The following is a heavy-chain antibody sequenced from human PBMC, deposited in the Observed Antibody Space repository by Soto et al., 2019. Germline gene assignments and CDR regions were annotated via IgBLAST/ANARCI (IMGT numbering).Heavy chain of an antibody. CDR2: ISAYNGNT. V-gene: IGHV1-18*01. D-gene: IGHD2-15*01. CDR1: GYTFTSYG. CDR3: ARGPVVAASRSPYYYYGMDV. J-gene: IGHJ6*02. Sequence: QVQLVQSGAEVKKPGASVKVSCKASGYTFTSYGISWVQQAPGQGLEWMGWISAYNGNTNYAQKLQGRVTMTTDTSTSTAYMELRSLRSDDTAVYYCARGPVVAASRSPYYYYGMDVWGQGTTVTVSS.